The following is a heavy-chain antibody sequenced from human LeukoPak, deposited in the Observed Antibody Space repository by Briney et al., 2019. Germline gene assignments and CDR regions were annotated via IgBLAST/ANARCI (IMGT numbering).Heavy chain of an antibody. CDR2: IIPIFGTA. J-gene: IGHJ3*02. CDR1: GGTFSSYA. CDR3: ARDLPPGQDDAFDI. V-gene: IGHV1-69*06. Sequence: SVKVSCKASGGTFSSYAISWVRQAPGQGLEWMGGIIPIFGTANYAQKFQGRVTITADKSTSTAYMELSSLRSDDTAVYYCARDLPPGQDDAFDIWGQGTMVTVSS.